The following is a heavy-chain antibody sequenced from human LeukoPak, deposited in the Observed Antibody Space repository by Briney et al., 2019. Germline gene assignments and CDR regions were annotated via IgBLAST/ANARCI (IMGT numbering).Heavy chain of an antibody. D-gene: IGHD6-13*01. CDR2: IYYSGST. CDR1: GYSISSSNW. J-gene: IGHJ3*02. CDR3: ASHIAGIAGSGAFDI. V-gene: IGHV4-28*01. Sequence: PSDTLSLTCAVSGYSISSSNWWGWIRQPPGKGLEWIGYIYYSGSTYYNPSLKSRVTMSVDTSKNQFSLKLSSVTAVDTAVYYCASHIAGIAGSGAFDIWGQGTMVTVSS.